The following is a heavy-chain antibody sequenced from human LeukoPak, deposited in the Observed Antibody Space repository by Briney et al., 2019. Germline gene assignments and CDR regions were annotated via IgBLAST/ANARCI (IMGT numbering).Heavy chain of an antibody. D-gene: IGHD3-10*01. CDR2: IYYSGST. CDR1: GGSISSSSYY. CDR3: AYPAIYGSGIGDGFDI. V-gene: IGHV4-39*01. Sequence: SETLSLTCTVSGGSISSSSYYWGWIRQPPRKGLEWIGSIYYSGSTYYNPSLKSRVTISVDTSKNQFSLKLSSVTAADTAVYYCAYPAIYGSGIGDGFDIWGQGTMVTVSS. J-gene: IGHJ3*02.